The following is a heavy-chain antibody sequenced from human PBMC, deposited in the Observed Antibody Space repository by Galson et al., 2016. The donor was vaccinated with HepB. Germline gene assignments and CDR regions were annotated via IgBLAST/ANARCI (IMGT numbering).Heavy chain of an antibody. CDR3: ARRWTVYFDY. V-gene: IGHV3-53*01. D-gene: IGHD5-24*01. CDR2: FYGGGST. J-gene: IGHJ4*02. Sequence: SLRLSCAASGFTVSGNNISCVRQSPRKGLEWVAIFYGGGSTAYADSVRGRFTISRDNSKNTVYLQMNSLRAEDTALYCCARRWTVYFDYWGQGALVTVSS. CDR1: GFTVSGNN.